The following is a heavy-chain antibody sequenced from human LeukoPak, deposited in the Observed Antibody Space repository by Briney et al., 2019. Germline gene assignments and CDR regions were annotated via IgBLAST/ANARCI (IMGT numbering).Heavy chain of an antibody. CDR2: IFHTWIT. CDR3: ARDLFPINWFES. CDR1: GGSVTKYY. V-gene: IGHV4-59*02. Sequence: PSETLSLTCTVSGGSVTKYYRHWIRQAPGKGLEWIGFIFHTWITNYNPSLKSRVTISVDTSKNQFSLKLTSVTAADTAVYFCARDLFPINWFESWGQGTLVTVSP. J-gene: IGHJ5*01. D-gene: IGHD2-2*02.